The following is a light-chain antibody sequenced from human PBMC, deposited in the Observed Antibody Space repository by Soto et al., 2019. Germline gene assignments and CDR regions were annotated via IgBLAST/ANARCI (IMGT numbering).Light chain of an antibody. V-gene: IGKV1-27*01. CDR2: AAS. J-gene: IGKJ1*01. CDR1: QGISNY. CDR3: QRYNSAPWT. Sequence: DIQMTQSPSSLAASVGDRVTITCRASQGISNYLAWYQQKPGKGPKLLIYAASTLQSVVPSRFSGSGSGTDSTLTISSLQPEYVATYYCQRYNSAPWTLGQGTKVEI.